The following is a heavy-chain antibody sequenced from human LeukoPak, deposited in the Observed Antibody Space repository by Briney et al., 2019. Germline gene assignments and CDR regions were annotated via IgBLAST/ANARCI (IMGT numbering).Heavy chain of an antibody. J-gene: IGHJ4*02. CDR3: ARDLTPYDYYSSGWYGY. CDR1: GFTFSSYE. CDR2: ISSSGSTI. Sequence: GGSLRLSCAASGFTFSSYEMNWVRQAPGKGLEWVSYISSSGSTIYYADSLKGRFTISRDNAKNSLYLQMNSLRAEDTAVYYCARDLTPYDYYSSGWYGYWGQGTLVTVSS. V-gene: IGHV3-48*03. D-gene: IGHD6-19*01.